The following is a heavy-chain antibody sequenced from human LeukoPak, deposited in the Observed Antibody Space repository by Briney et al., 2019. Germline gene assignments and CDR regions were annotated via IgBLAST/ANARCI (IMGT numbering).Heavy chain of an antibody. D-gene: IGHD3-22*01. CDR1: GFTFSSYG. CDR3: AKSGAYYDSSGYYTIDY. J-gene: IGHJ4*02. V-gene: IGHV3-30*18. CDR2: IWYGGSNK. Sequence: GRSLRLSCAASGFTFSSYGMHWVRQAPGKGLEWVAVIWYGGSNKYYADSVKGRFTISRDNSKNTLYLQMNSLRAEDTAVYYCAKSGAYYDSSGYYTIDYWGQGTLVTVSS.